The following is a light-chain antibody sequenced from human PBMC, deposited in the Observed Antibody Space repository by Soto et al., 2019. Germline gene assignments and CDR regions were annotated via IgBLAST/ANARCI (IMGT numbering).Light chain of an antibody. Sequence: QSVLTQPASVSGSPGQSITISCTGTNSDVGGYNYVSWYQQHPGKAPKLLIYDVSSRPSGLSNRFSGSKSGNTASLIISGLQAEDEADYYFASYTNSINYVFGSGTKVTVL. CDR2: DVS. CDR3: ASYTNSINYV. J-gene: IGLJ1*01. V-gene: IGLV2-14*03. CDR1: NSDVGGYNY.